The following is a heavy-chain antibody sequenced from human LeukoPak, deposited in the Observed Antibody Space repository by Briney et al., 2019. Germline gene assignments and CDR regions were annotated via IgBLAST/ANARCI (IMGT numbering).Heavy chain of an antibody. D-gene: IGHD2-15*01. CDR1: GFTFSSYA. CDR3: ARVSLSGDFDY. Sequence: GRSLRLSCAASGFTFSSYAMHWVRQAPGKGLEWVAVISYDGSNKYYADSMEGRFTISRDNSKNTLYLQMNSLRAEDTAVYYCARVSLSGDFDYWGQGTLVTVSS. CDR2: ISYDGSNK. J-gene: IGHJ4*02. V-gene: IGHV3-30*04.